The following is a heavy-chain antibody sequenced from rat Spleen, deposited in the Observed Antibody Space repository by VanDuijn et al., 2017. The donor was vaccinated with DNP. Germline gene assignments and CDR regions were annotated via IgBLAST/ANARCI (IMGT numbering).Heavy chain of an antibody. CDR2: INYSGGT. J-gene: IGHJ1*01. V-gene: IGHV3-1*01. Sequence: EVQLQESGPGLVKPSQSLSLTCSVTGYSISSNYWGWIRKLPGDKMEWIGYINYSGGTGYNPSLKSRISITRDTSKNQFFLQLSSITAEDTATYYCARGAGSPYWYFDFWGPGTMVTVSS. CDR1: GYSISSNY. CDR3: ARGAGSPYWYFDF. D-gene: IGHD5-1*01.